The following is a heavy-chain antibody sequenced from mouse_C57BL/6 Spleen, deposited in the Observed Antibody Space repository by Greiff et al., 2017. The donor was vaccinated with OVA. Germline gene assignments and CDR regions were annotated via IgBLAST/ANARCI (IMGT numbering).Heavy chain of an antibody. D-gene: IGHD1-1*01. CDR2: IYPGDGDT. V-gene: IGHV1-82*01. Sequence: QVQLQQSGPELVKPGASVKISCKASGYAFSSSWMNWVKQRPGKGLEWIGRIYPGDGDTNYNGKFKGKATLTADKSSSTAYMQLSSLTSEDSAVYVCARGGYIATVVTTDDMDYWGQGTSVTVSS. CDR3: ARGGYIATVVTTDDMDY. CDR1: GYAFSSSW. J-gene: IGHJ4*01.